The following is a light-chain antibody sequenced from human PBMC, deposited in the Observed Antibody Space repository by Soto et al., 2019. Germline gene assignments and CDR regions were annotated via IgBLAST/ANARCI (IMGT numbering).Light chain of an antibody. V-gene: IGKV3-20*01. Sequence: DIVLTQSPGTLSLSPGERATLSCRASQSVSSSYLAWYQQKPGQAPRLLIYGASSRATGIPDRFSGSGSGTDFTLTISRLEPEDFAVYYCQQYGSSPLTFGGGTTVDIK. CDR1: QSVSSSY. CDR2: GAS. CDR3: QQYGSSPLT. J-gene: IGKJ4*01.